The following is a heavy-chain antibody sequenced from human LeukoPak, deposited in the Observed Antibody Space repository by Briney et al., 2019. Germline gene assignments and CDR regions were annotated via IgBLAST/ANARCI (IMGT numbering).Heavy chain of an antibody. CDR1: GGSFSGYY. D-gene: IGHD3-10*01. Sequence: SETLSPTCAVYGGSFSGYYWGWVRQPPGKALEWIGNIFYSGSTYYSPSLKSRVTISLDTSRNQFSLKLNSVTAADTAVYYCARQSITMVRGVILYYYYYYMDVWGKGTTVTISS. CDR3: ARQSITMVRGVILYYYYYYMDV. V-gene: IGHV4-34*12. CDR2: IFYSGST. J-gene: IGHJ6*03.